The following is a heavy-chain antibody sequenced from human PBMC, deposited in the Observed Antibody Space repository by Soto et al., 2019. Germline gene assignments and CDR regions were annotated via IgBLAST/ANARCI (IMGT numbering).Heavy chain of an antibody. CDR1: GFTFRNSG. CDR3: AKTPLNRLYEALDV. CDR2: ISNGGNDK. D-gene: IGHD2-15*01. Sequence: QVQLVESGGGVVQPGMSLRLACAASGFTFRNSGMHWVRQAPGKGLEGVALISNGGNDKFYSASVKGRFTISRDNSKKTLFLQMNRLRPEDTAVYYCAKTPLNRLYEALDVWGQGTLVTFSS. V-gene: IGHV3-30*18. J-gene: IGHJ3*01.